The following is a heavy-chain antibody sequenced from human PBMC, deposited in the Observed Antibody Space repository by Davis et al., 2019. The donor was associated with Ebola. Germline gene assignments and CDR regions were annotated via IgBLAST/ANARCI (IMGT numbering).Heavy chain of an antibody. CDR1: GYTFTGYY. D-gene: IGHD3-9*01. CDR3: AREPQLRYRNWFDP. Sequence: SVKVSCKASGYTFTGYYMHWVRQAPGQGLEWMGGIIPIFGTANYAQKFQGRVTITADESTSTAYMELSSLRSEDTAVYYCAREPQLRYRNWFDPWGQGTLVTVSS. CDR2: IIPIFGTA. V-gene: IGHV1-69*13. J-gene: IGHJ5*02.